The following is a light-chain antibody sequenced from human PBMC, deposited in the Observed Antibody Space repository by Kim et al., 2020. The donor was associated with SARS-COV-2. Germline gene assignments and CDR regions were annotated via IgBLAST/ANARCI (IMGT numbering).Light chain of an antibody. V-gene: IGKV1-5*01. J-gene: IGKJ3*01. Sequence: GDRVTITCRASQTISTWLAWYQKKPGKPPNALISDASSLESGVPSRFSGSGSGTEFTLTISSLQPDDFATYYCQEYNSDFTFGPGTKVDIK. CDR2: DAS. CDR3: QEYNSDFT. CDR1: QTISTW.